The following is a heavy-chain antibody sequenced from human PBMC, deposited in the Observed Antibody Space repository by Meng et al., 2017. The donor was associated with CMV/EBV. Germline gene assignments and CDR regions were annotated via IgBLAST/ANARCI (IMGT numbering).Heavy chain of an antibody. J-gene: IGHJ4*02. V-gene: IGHV1-2*02. Sequence: ASVKVSCKASGYTFTAHYFHWVRLAPGQGLEWMGWIHPHRGDTNYAQQFQGRVTLTRDTSINTGYMELTRLTSDDTAVYYCARDNNWGPDYWGQGTLVTVSS. CDR1: GYTFTAHY. CDR2: IHPHRGDT. D-gene: IGHD7-27*01. CDR3: ARDNNWGPDY.